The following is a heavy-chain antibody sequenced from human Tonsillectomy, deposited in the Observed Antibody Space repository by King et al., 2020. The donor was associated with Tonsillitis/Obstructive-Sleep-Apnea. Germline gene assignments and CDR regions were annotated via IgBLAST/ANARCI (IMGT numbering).Heavy chain of an antibody. CDR3: ARSHDYGDYTYWYFDL. CDR2: IYYSGST. Sequence: LQLQESGPGLVKPSETLSLTCTVSGGSISSYYWSWIRQPPGKGLECIGYIYYSGSTNYNPSLKSRVTISVDTSKNQFSLKLSSVTAADTAVYYCARSHDYGDYTYWYFDLWGRGTLVTVSS. J-gene: IGHJ2*01. CDR1: GGSISSYY. V-gene: IGHV4-59*01. D-gene: IGHD4-17*01.